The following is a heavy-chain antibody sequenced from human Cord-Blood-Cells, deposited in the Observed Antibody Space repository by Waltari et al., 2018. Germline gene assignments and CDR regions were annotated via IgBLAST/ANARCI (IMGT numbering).Heavy chain of an antibody. J-gene: IGHJ3*02. Sequence: QVQLQQWGAGLLKSSATLSLTCAVYGGSFSGYYWSWILQPPGKGLEWIGEINHSGSTNYNPSLKSRVTISVDTSKNQFSLKLSSVTAADTAVYYCAGSLGSGYYVPDAFDIWGQGTMVTVSS. CDR1: GGSFSGYY. V-gene: IGHV4-34*01. CDR3: AGSLGSGYYVPDAFDI. CDR2: INHSGST. D-gene: IGHD3-3*01.